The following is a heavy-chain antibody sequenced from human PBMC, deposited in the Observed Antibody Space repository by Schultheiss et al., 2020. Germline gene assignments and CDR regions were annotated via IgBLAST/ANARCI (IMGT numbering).Heavy chain of an antibody. CDR1: GGSIRSYY. V-gene: IGHV4-59*12. J-gene: IGHJ4*02. D-gene: IGHD6-19*01. CDR2: IYYSGST. CDR3: AREAVAGSFDY. Sequence: SETLSLTCSVSGGSIRSYYWSWIRQAPGKGLEWIGSIYYSGSTYYNPSLKSRVTISVDKSKNQFSLKLSSVTAADTAVYYCAREAVAGSFDYWGQGTLVTVSA.